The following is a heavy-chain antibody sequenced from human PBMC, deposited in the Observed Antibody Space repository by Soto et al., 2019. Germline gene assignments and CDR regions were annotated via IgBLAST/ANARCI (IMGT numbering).Heavy chain of an antibody. V-gene: IGHV4-59*01. Sequence: SGSMRLSRSSSGLTFSRYSMSWVRPAPGKGLAWVGHVYFSGSTNYIPSLKSRLTMSVDTAKNQFSLKLNSVTAADTAVYYCARIPVDTYMIYWSDPWGQGTQVTVSS. CDR2: VYFSGST. CDR3: ARIPVDTYMIYWSDP. J-gene: IGHJ5*02. CDR1: GLTFSRYS. D-gene: IGHD3-16*01.